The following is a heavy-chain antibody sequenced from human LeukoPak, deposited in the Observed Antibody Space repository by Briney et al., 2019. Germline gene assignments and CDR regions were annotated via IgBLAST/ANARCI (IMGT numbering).Heavy chain of an antibody. D-gene: IGHD2-15*01. J-gene: IGHJ6*02. CDR2: ISSSSSYI. CDR1: GFTFSSYS. V-gene: IGHV3-21*01. CDR3: ARVRVEGVNYYYYYGMDV. Sequence: GGSLRLSCAASGFTFSSYSMNWVRQAPGKGLEWVSSISSSSSYIYYADSVKGRFTISRDNAKNSLYLQMNSLRAEDTAVYYCARVRVEGVNYYYYYGMDVWGQGTTVTVSS.